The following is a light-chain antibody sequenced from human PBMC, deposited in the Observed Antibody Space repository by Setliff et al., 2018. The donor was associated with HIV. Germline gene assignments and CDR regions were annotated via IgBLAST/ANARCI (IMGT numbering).Light chain of an antibody. CDR3: CSYRTNITGV. J-gene: IGLJ3*02. CDR1: SSDVGGYNY. V-gene: IGLV2-14*03. Sequence: QSVLTQPASVSGSPGQSITISCSGTSSDVGGYNYVSWYQQHPGKAPKLIIYDVTYRPSGVSNRFSGSKSGNTASLTISGLQAEDEADYYCCSYRTNITGVFGGGTKVTV. CDR2: DVT.